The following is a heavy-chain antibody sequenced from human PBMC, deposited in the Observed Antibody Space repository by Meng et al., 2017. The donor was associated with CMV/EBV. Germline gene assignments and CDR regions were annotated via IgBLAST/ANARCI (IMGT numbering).Heavy chain of an antibody. CDR3: ASRQWLEDHDY. J-gene: IGHJ4*02. CDR2: ISSSSSYI. Sequence: GESLKISCAASGFTFSSYSMNWVRQAPGKGLEWVSSISSSSSYIYYADSVKGRFTISRDNAKNSLYLQMNSLRAEDTAVYYCASRQWLEDHDYWGQGTLVTAS. D-gene: IGHD6-19*01. V-gene: IGHV3-21*01. CDR1: GFTFSSYS.